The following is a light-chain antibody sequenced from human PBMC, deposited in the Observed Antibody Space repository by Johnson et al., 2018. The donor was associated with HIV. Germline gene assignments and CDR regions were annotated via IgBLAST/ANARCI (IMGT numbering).Light chain of an antibody. CDR2: DYN. J-gene: IGLJ1*01. V-gene: IGLV1-51*01. CDR1: SCDIGDNY. CDR3: GTLDSSLREV. Sequence: QSVLTQPPSVSAAPGQKVTISCSGSSCDIGDNYVSWHQQLPGTAPKLLIYDYNNRPSGIPDRISGSKSGTSATLGITGLQTGDEADYYCGTLDSSLREVFGTGTKVTVL.